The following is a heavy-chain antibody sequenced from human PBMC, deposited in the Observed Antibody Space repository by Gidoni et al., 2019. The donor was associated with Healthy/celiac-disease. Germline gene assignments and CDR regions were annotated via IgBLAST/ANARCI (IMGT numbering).Heavy chain of an antibody. CDR2: IYSGGST. D-gene: IGHD3-10*02. J-gene: IGHJ4*02. CDR1: GYTVSSNY. Sequence: EVQLVESGGGLIQPGGSLRLSCAASGYTVSSNYMSWVRQAPGKGLEWVSVIYSGGSTYYADSVKGRCTISRDNSKNTLYLQMNSLRAEDTAVYYCARAPSKFGLDYWGQGTLVTVSS. V-gene: IGHV3-53*01. CDR3: ARAPSKFGLDY.